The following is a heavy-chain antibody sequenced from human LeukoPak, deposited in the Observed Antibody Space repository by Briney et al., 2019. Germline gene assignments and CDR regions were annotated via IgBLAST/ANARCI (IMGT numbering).Heavy chain of an antibody. CDR1: GYTFTSYY. CDR2: INPSGGST. D-gene: IGHD3-10*01. J-gene: IGHJ4*02. V-gene: IGHV1-46*01. Sequence: ASVKVSCKASGYTFTSYYMHWVRQAPGLGLEWMGIINPSGGSTSYAQKFQGRVTMTRDTSTSTVYMELSSLRSEDTAVYYCAMGETFGPFDYWGQGTLVTVSS. CDR3: AMGETFGPFDY.